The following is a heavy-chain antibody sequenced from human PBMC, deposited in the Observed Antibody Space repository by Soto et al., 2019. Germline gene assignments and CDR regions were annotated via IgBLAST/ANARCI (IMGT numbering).Heavy chain of an antibody. CDR3: ARGSSGYISSWYYFDY. Sequence: EVQLLESGGGLVQPGGSLRLSCAASGFTFTDSAWIWFRQAPGKGLEWVATISGIGGSTYLADSVKGRLSISRDNSKNTVSLLMNSLRAEDTAVYFCARGSSGYISSWYYFDYWGRGTLVTVSS. CDR2: ISGIGGST. V-gene: IGHV3-23*01. D-gene: IGHD6-13*01. CDR1: GFTFTDSA. J-gene: IGHJ4*02.